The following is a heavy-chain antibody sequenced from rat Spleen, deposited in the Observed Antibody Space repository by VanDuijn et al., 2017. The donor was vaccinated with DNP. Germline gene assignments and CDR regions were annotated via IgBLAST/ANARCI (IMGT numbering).Heavy chain of an antibody. Sequence: EVQVVESGGGLVQPGRSLKLSCAASGITFSNSGMHWIRQAPTKGLEWVTTISYEGGSTYYRDSVKGRFTISGDNAKSSLYLQMDSLRSEDTATYYCATLYTTDYYYNWFAYWGQGTLVTVSS. CDR1: GITFSNSG. CDR3: ATLYTTDYYYNWFAY. D-gene: IGHD1-6*01. V-gene: IGHV5-19*01. J-gene: IGHJ3*01. CDR2: ISYEGGST.